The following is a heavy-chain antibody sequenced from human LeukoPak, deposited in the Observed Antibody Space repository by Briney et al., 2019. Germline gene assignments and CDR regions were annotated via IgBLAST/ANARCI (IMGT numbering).Heavy chain of an antibody. CDR1: GFIFTDYW. D-gene: IGHD3-22*01. CDR3: ARAMEPYYDSNGCDY. CDR2: VKGDGSAT. J-gene: IGHJ4*02. Sequence: GGSLRLSCAASGFIFTDYWMNWVRQAPGRGLEWLASVKGDGSATSYVGSVKGRFIISRDNAKNSLYLQMNSLRAEDTAVYYCARAMEPYYDSNGCDYWGQGTPVTVSS. V-gene: IGHV3-7*01.